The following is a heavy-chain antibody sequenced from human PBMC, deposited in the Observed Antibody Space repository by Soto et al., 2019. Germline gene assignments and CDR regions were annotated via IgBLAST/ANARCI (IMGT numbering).Heavy chain of an antibody. CDR3: ARKQSGFFYGIDY. CDR1: GGSISSGGYY. CDR2: IYGSGIT. J-gene: IGHJ4*02. D-gene: IGHD3-3*01. V-gene: IGHV4-31*03. Sequence: SETLSLTCTVSGGSISSGGYYWSWIRQHPGKGLEWFGYIYGSGITFYNPSLQSRVILSMDTSKNQFSLKLSSVTAADTAVYYCARKQSGFFYGIDYWGQGTLVTVSS.